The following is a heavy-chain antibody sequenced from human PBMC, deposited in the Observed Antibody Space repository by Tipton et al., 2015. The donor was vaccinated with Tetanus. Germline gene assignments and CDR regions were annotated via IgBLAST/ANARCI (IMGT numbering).Heavy chain of an antibody. J-gene: IGHJ4*02. Sequence: TLSLTCTVSGDSVRSGDYQWNWIRQSPGKGLEWLAYISNSGKTNSNYDLKSRITISQDKSKNQFSLSLTSVTAADTAVYYCAGAHCNFAKKGPFDSWGQGAQVFVSS. V-gene: IGHV4-61*08. CDR3: AGAHCNFAKKGPFDS. D-gene: IGHD2-21*01. CDR2: ISNSGKT. CDR1: GDSVRSGDYQ.